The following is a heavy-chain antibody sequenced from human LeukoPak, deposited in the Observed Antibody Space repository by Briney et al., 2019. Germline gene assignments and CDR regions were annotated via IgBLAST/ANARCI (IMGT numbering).Heavy chain of an antibody. CDR3: VKPRGSSGYDDYFDY. CDR2: ISGSGGTA. D-gene: IGHD5-12*01. V-gene: IGHV3-23*01. J-gene: IGHJ4*02. CDR1: GFTFSIYA. Sequence: GGSLRLSCAASGFTFSIYAMSWVRQAPGKGLEWVSAISGSGGTAYYADSVKGRFTISRDNAKNTLYLQMNSLRAEDTAVYYCVKPRGSSGYDDYFDYWGQGTLVTVSS.